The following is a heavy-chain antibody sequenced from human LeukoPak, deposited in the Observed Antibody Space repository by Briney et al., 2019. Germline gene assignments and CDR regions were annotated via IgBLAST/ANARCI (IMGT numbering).Heavy chain of an antibody. V-gene: IGHV4-61*08. CDR1: GGSISSGGYY. CDR3: ARAPIVLMVYANWYFDL. Sequence: SETLSLTCTVSGGSISSGGYYWSWIRQPPGKGLEWIGYIYYSGSTNYNPSLKSRVTISVDTSKNQFSLKLSSVTAADTAVYYCARAPIVLMVYANWYFDLWGRGTLVTVSS. J-gene: IGHJ2*01. D-gene: IGHD2-8*01. CDR2: IYYSGST.